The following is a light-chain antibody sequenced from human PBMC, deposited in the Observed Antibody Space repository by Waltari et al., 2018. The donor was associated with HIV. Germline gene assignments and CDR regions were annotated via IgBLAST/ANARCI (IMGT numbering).Light chain of an antibody. Sequence: DIQVTQSPSSLSASEGDSVNITCRASQSISNYLNWYQQKPVKAPKLLIYVASSLQSGVPSRFSGSGSGTDFSLTISSLQPEDFATYYCQQSYSTPLTFGGGTKVEI. CDR2: VAS. CDR1: QSISNY. CDR3: QQSYSTPLT. J-gene: IGKJ4*01. V-gene: IGKV1-39*01.